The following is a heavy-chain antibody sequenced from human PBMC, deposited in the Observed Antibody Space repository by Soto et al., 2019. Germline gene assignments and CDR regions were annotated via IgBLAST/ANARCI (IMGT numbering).Heavy chain of an antibody. CDR2: ISYDGSNK. Sequence: GGSLRLSCAASGFTFSSYGMHWVRQAPGKGLEWVAVISYDGSNKYYADSVKGRFTISRDNSKNTLYLHMNSLRAEDTAAYYCAKDRSLVSGLDYWGQGTLVTVSS. CDR1: GFTFSSYG. D-gene: IGHD2-15*01. CDR3: AKDRSLVSGLDY. V-gene: IGHV3-30*18. J-gene: IGHJ4*02.